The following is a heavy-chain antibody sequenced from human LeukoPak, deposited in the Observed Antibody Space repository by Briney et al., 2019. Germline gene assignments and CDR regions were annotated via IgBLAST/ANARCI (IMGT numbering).Heavy chain of an antibody. CDR1: GFTFSSYW. J-gene: IGHJ4*02. CDR3: ARFPMPGDSSGYSDY. Sequence: GGSLRLSCAASGFTFSSYWMHRVRQAPGKGLVWVSRINSDGSSTSYADSVKGRFTISRDNAKNTLYLQMNSLRAEDTAVYYCARFPMPGDSSGYSDYWGQGTLVTVSS. D-gene: IGHD3-22*01. V-gene: IGHV3-74*01. CDR2: INSDGSST.